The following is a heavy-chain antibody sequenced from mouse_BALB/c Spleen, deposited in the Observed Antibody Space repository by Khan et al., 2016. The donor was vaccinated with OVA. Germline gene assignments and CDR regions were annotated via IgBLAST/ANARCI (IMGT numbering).Heavy chain of an antibody. CDR3: ARKEYYEYDPFPY. Sequence: EVELVESGPGLVKPSQSLSLTCTVTGYSITSEYAWNWIRQFPGNKLEWMGYIDYSGNTRFNPSLKSRTSITRDTSKNQFFLQLNSVTTEDTATYYGARKEYYEYDPFPYWGQGTLVTVSA. D-gene: IGHD2-4*01. CDR2: IDYSGNT. V-gene: IGHV3-2*02. J-gene: IGHJ3*01. CDR1: GYSITSEYA.